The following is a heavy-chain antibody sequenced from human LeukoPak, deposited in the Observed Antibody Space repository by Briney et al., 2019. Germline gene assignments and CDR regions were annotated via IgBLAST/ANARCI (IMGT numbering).Heavy chain of an antibody. CDR1: GGTFSSYA. J-gene: IGHJ4*02. CDR2: IIPIFGTA. D-gene: IGHD1-26*01. CDR3: ARDQFEIVGATSTHFDY. V-gene: IGHV1-69*05. Sequence: SVKVSCKASGGTFSSYAISWVRQAPGQGLELMGRIIPIFGTANYAQKFQGRVTITTDESTSTAYMELSSLRSEDTAVYYCARDQFEIVGATSTHFDYWGQGTLVTVSS.